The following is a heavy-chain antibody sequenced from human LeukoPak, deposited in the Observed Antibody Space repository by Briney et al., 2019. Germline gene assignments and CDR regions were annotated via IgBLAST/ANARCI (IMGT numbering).Heavy chain of an antibody. CDR2: IYHSGST. CDR1: GYSISSGYY. D-gene: IGHD1-26*01. V-gene: IGHV4-38-2*02. J-gene: IGHJ4*02. CDR3: ARRVGATNPYFDY. Sequence: SETLSLTCTVSGYSISSGYYRGWIRQPPGKGLEWIGSIYHSGSTYYNPSLKSRVTISVDTSKNQFSLKLSSVTAADTAVYYCARRVGATNPYFDYWGQGTLVTVSS.